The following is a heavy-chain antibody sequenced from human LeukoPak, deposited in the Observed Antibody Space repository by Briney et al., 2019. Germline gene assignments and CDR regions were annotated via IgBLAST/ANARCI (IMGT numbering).Heavy chain of an antibody. CDR3: ARHLDWAFDY. V-gene: IGHV3-7*01. D-gene: IGHD2-21*01. Sequence: GGSLRLSCAASGFTFNKFWMTWARQAPGKGLEWVANTNPDGSDKHHVDSVKGRFRISRDNAENSLYLQMDSLRAEDTAVYYCARHLDWAFDYWGQGTLVTVSS. CDR1: GFTFNKFW. CDR2: TNPDGSDK. J-gene: IGHJ4*02.